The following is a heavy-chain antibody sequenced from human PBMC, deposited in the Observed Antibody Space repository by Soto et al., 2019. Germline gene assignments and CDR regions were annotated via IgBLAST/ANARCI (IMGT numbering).Heavy chain of an antibody. J-gene: IGHJ4*02. D-gene: IGHD3-3*01. V-gene: IGHV3-23*01. Sequence: GGSLRLSCAASGFTFSSYAMSWVRQAPGKGLEWVSAISGSGGSTYYADSVKGRFTISRDNSKNTLYLQMNSLRAEDTAVYYCAKAHVLPFLWGSYYFDYWGQGTLVTVSS. CDR1: GFTFSSYA. CDR2: ISGSGGST. CDR3: AKAHVLPFLWGSYYFDY.